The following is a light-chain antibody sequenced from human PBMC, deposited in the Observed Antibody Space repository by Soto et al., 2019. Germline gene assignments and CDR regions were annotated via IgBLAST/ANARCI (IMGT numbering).Light chain of an antibody. J-gene: IGLJ1*01. V-gene: IGLV2-14*01. CDR3: SSYTSSSTL. CDR2: DVS. Sequence: QSVLTQPASVSGSPGQSITISCTGTSSDVGGYNYVSWYQQHPGKAPKLMIYDVSNRPSGVSNRFSGSKSGNTASLTISGLQAKDEADYYCSSYTSSSTLFGTGTKVTVL. CDR1: SSDVGGYNY.